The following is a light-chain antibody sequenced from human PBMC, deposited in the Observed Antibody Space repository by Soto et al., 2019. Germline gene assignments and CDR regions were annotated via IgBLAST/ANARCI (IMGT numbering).Light chain of an antibody. J-gene: IGLJ2*01. CDR3: CSYAGSDNFVV. Sequence: QSALTQPPSASGSPGQSVTISCTGTSSDIGGSNYVSWYQHHPGKAPKLLIYDVNNRPSGVPGRFSGSKSGTTASLTVSGLQPEDEADYFCCSYAGSDNFVVFGGGTKLTVL. CDR1: SSDIGGSNY. CDR2: DVN. V-gene: IGLV2-8*01.